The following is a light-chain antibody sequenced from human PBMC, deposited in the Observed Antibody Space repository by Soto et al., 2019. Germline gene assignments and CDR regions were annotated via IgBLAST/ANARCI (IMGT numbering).Light chain of an antibody. Sequence: EIMVTQSPATLSVSPGERATLSCRASQSVNNNLAWYQQKPGQAPRLLIYGASTRATGIPARFGGSGYGTEFTLTISSLQSEDFAIYYCQQYNNWPPLTFGGGTKVEIK. J-gene: IGKJ4*01. CDR2: GAS. CDR1: QSVNNN. V-gene: IGKV3-15*01. CDR3: QQYNNWPPLT.